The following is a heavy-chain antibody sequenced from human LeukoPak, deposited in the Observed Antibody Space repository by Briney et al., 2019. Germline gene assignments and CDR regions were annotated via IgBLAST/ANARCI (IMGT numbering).Heavy chain of an antibody. CDR1: RVGIRSSS. Sequence: GKAVRPSGAARRVGIRSSSMHWAHQAPRKGLEWVAFLRFDGYKKDYADSLQGRFTISRDNPKNSLYLQMNTLRAEDTAVYYCARDVSLDFWGQGTLVSVSS. V-gene: IGHV3-33*01. CDR2: LRFDGYKK. J-gene: IGHJ4*02. CDR3: ARDVSLDF.